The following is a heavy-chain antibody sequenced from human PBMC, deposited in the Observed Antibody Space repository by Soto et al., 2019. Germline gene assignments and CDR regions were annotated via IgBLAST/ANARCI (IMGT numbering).Heavy chain of an antibody. CDR1: GGTFISYA. D-gene: IGHD4-17*01. CDR2: IIPIFGTA. V-gene: IGHV1-69*13. Sequence: SVKVSFKASGGTFISYAISWVRQAPGQGLERMGGIIPIFGTANYAQKFQGRVTITADESTSTAYMELSSLRSEDTAVYYCARSRGYGDFMGYWGQGTLVTVSS. J-gene: IGHJ4*02. CDR3: ARSRGYGDFMGY.